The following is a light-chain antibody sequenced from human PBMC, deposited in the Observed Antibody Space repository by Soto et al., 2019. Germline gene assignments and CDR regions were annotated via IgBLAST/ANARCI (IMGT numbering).Light chain of an antibody. CDR2: EVN. CDR1: SGDVGNYNL. V-gene: IGLV2-23*02. J-gene: IGLJ1*01. CDR3: CSYVGSSTSSV. Sequence: QSALTQPASVSGSPGQSITISCTGTSGDVGNYNLVSWYQQHPGKAPRLMIYEVNKWPSGVSNRFSGSKSGNTASLTISGLQAEDEADYYCCSYVGSSTSSVFGTGTKVTVL.